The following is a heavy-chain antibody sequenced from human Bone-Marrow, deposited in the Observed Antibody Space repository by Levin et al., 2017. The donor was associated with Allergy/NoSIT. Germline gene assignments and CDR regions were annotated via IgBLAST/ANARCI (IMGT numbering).Heavy chain of an antibody. D-gene: IGHD3-22*01. J-gene: IGHJ4*02. V-gene: IGHV3-30*04. CDR1: GFTFSSYA. CDR3: ARDRLVDSITMIVVVRSPGY. Sequence: GGSLRLSCAASGFTFSSYAMHWVRQAPGKGLEWVAVISYDGSNKYYADSVKGRFTISRDNSKNTLYLQMNSLRAEDTAVYYCARDRLVDSITMIVVVRSPGYWGQGTLVTVSS. CDR2: ISYDGSNK.